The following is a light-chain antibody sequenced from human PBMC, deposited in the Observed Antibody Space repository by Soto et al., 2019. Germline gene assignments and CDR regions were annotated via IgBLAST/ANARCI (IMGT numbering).Light chain of an antibody. CDR2: GSA. Sequence: EIVMTQSPATLYVSAGERATLSCRASHSVFSSLAWFQQRPCQAPRLLIYGSATRATGIPARFSGSGSGTEFTLTISSLESEDSAVYYCQQYHNWPAFGQGTKVDIK. CDR1: HSVFSS. J-gene: IGKJ1*01. CDR3: QQYHNWPA. V-gene: IGKV3-15*01.